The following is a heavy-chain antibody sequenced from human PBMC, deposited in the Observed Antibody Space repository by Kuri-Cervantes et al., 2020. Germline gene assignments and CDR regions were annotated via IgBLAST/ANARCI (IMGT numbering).Heavy chain of an antibody. CDR3: ARFVIRGKTFDY. J-gene: IGHJ4*02. CDR2: ISHSGSP. CDR1: GYPINNIYY. D-gene: IGHD3-10*01. Sequence: SETLSLTCTVSGYPINNIYYWDWIRQSPEKGLEWIGSISHSGSPYYNPSLKSRVTISIDTSKSQFSLKLSSVTAADTAVYYGARFVIRGKTFDYWGQVTLVTVSS. V-gene: IGHV4-38-2*02.